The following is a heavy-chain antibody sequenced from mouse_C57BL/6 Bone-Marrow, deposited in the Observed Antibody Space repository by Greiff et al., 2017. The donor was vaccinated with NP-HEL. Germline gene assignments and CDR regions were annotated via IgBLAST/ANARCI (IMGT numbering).Heavy chain of an antibody. Sequence: EVMLVESGGGLVQPGGSMKLSCAASGFTFSDAWMDWVRQSPEKGLEWVAEIRNKANNHATYYAESVKGRFTISRDDSKSSVYLQMNSLRAEDTGIYYCTIYYDYDDGAWFAYWGQGTLVTVSA. CDR3: TIYYDYDDGAWFAY. CDR1: GFTFSDAW. V-gene: IGHV6-6*01. D-gene: IGHD2-4*01. J-gene: IGHJ3*01. CDR2: IRNKANNHAT.